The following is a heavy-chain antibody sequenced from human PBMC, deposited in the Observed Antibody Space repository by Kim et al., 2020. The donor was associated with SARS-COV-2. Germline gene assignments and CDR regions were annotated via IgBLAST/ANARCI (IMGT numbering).Heavy chain of an antibody. J-gene: IGHJ3*02. D-gene: IGHD5-12*01. Sequence: ARKFQGRVTSTADESTSTAYMGLSSLRSEDTAVYYCARGPIVATNDAFDIWGQGTMVTVSS. CDR3: ARGPIVATNDAFDI. V-gene: IGHV1-69*01.